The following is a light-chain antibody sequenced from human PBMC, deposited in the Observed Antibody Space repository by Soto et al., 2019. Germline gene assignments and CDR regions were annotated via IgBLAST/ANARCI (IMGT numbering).Light chain of an antibody. J-gene: IGLJ1*01. CDR1: SSDIGGYNY. CDR3: SSYTGTNTRYV. CDR2: EVT. V-gene: IGLV2-14*01. Sequence: QSALTQPASVSGSPGQSITISCTGTSSDIGGYNYVSWYQQHPAKAPKLMIYEVTNRPSGVSDRFSGSKSGNTASLTISGLQAEDEADYYCSSYTGTNTRYVFGTGTKLTVL.